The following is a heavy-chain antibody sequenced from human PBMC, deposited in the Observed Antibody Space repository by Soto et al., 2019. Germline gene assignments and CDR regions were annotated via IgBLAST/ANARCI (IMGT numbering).Heavy chain of an antibody. V-gene: IGHV4-59*12. J-gene: IGHJ6*02. CDR2: IYYSGST. Sequence: QVQLQESGPGLVKPSETLSLTCTVSGGSISTYYWSWIRQPPGKGLEWIAYIYYSGSTDYNPSLNSRVTISRDASKTQFSLKRSSVTAADTAVYYCARLKTKDSPAYVWGQGTRVTVSS. CDR1: GGSISTYY. D-gene: IGHD1-1*01. CDR3: ARLKTKDSPAYV.